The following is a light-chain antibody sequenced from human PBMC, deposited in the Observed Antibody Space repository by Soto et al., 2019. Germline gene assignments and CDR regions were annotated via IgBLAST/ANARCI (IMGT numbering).Light chain of an antibody. CDR3: LKYYSAPLT. CDR2: AAS. CDR1: QDIRNH. Sequence: DIQMTQSPSSLSASVGDRVTITCRASQDIRNHLVWYQQKPGKVPKLLIYAASTLQSGVPSRFSGSGSGTDFTLTISSLQPEDVATYYCLKYYSAPLTFGPGTKLEIK. V-gene: IGKV1-27*01. J-gene: IGKJ3*01.